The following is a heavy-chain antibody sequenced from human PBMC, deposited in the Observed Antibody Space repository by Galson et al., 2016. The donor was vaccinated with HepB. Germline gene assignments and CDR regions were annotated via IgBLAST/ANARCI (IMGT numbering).Heavy chain of an antibody. V-gene: IGHV3-21*01. CDR2: ISSGSSYI. Sequence: SLRLSCAASGFTLHTYTMNWVRQAPGKGLEWVSSISSGSSYIYYADSVKGRFTISRDNAKNTLYLQMNRLRAEDTAVYFCAKDAILGCGRDCYTGFWGQGTLVTVSS. CDR1: GFTLHTYT. J-gene: IGHJ4*02. D-gene: IGHD2-21*02. CDR3: AKDAILGCGRDCYTGF.